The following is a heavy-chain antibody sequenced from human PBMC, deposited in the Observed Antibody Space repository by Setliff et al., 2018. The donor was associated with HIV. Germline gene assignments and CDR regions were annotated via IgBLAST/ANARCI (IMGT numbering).Heavy chain of an antibody. Sequence: SETLSLTCAVYGGSFSVYYWTWIRQPPGKGLEWIGEINHSGSTTYNPSLKSRVTISVDTSKNQFSLKLSSVTAADTAVYFCARVLYGLNRMPVAYTDHYYYYMDVWGKGTTVTVS. D-gene: IGHD3-16*01. CDR3: ARVLYGLNRMPVAYTDHYYYYMDV. V-gene: IGHV4-34*01. CDR2: INHSGST. J-gene: IGHJ6*03. CDR1: GGSFSVYY.